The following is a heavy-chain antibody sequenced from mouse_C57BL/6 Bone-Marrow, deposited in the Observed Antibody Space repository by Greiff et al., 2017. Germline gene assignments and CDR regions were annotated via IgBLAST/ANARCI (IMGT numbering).Heavy chain of an antibody. V-gene: IGHV1-9*01. CDR2: ILPGSGST. CDR3: AFYDGYPYDFDY. CDR1: GYTFTGYW. D-gene: IGHD2-3*01. J-gene: IGHJ2*01. Sequence: QVQLQQSGAELMKPGASVKLSCKATGYTFTGYWFEWVKQRPGHGLEWFGEILPGSGSTNYNEKFKGKATFTADTSSNTAYMQLSNLTTEDSTINYCAFYDGYPYDFDYWGQGTTLTVSS.